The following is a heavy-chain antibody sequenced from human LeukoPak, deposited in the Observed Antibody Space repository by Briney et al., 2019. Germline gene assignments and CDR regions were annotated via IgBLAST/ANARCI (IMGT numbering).Heavy chain of an antibody. Sequence: ASVKVSCKASGYTFTGYYMHWVRQAPGQGLEWMGWINPNSGGTNYAQKFQGRVTMTRDTSISTAYMELSRLRSDDTAVYYCARTETYYYDSSGYYPFDYWGQGTLVTVSS. CDR2: INPNSGGT. V-gene: IGHV1-2*02. J-gene: IGHJ4*02. D-gene: IGHD3-22*01. CDR3: ARTETYYYDSSGYYPFDY. CDR1: GYTFTGYY.